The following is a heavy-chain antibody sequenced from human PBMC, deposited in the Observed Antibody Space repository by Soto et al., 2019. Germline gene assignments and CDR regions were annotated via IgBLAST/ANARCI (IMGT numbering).Heavy chain of an antibody. CDR2: IYATGTT. CDR3: VRDGTKTLRDWFDP. J-gene: IGHJ5*02. D-gene: IGHD1-1*01. CDR1: GASISGYY. V-gene: IGHV4-4*07. Sequence: QVQLQESGPGLVKPSETLSLTCTVSGASISGYYWSWIRKSAGKGLEWIGRIYATGTTDYNPSLNSRFMMAVSTSKKQFSLRLGSVTAADTAVYYCVRDGTKTLRDWFDPWGQGISVTVSS.